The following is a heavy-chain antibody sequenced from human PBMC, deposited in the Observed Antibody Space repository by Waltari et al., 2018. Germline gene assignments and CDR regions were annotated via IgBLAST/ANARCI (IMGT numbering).Heavy chain of an antibody. J-gene: IGHJ4*02. D-gene: IGHD5-12*01. V-gene: IGHV3-23*01. Sequence: EVQLLESGGGLVQPGGSLRLSCAASGFTFSSYALSWVRQAPGKGLEWVSAIRGSGGSTYYADSVKGRFTISRDNSKNTLYLQMNSLRAEDTAVYYCAKGKVEWLRFPGLWYWGQGTLVTVSS. CDR2: IRGSGGST. CDR3: AKGKVEWLRFPGLWY. CDR1: GFTFSSYA.